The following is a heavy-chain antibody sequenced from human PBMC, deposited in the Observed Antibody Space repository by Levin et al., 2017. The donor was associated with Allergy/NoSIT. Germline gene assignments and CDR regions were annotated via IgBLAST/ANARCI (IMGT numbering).Heavy chain of an antibody. V-gene: IGHV1-2*06. Sequence: ASVKVSCKASGYSFTDYYMHWVRQAPGQGLEWMGRINPNSGGTNYAQKFQGRVTMTRDTSISTAYMELSRLRSDDTAVYYCARTGYCSDGSCYSWFDPWGQGTLVAVSS. D-gene: IGHD2-15*01. J-gene: IGHJ5*02. CDR1: GYSFTDYY. CDR2: INPNSGGT. CDR3: ARTGYCSDGSCYSWFDP.